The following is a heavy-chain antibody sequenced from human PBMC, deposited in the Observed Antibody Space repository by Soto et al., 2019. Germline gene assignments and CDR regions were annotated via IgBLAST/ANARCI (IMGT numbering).Heavy chain of an antibody. J-gene: IGHJ4*02. CDR1: GFIFSDFY. CDR3: GSGWSPFDY. V-gene: IGHV3-11*01. CDR2: ISSSDGTV. Sequence: QVQLVESGGGLVKPGGSLRLSCAASGFIFSDFYMSWIRQAPGKGLEWVSYISSSDGTVYYADSVKGRFTISRDNAKNSLFLQMNSLRAEDTAVYYCGSGWSPFDYWGQGTPVTVSS. D-gene: IGHD6-19*01.